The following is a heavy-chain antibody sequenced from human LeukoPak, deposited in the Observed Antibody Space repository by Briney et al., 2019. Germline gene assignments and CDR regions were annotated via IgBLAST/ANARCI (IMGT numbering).Heavy chain of an antibody. D-gene: IGHD3-3*01. J-gene: IGHJ6*03. CDR2: IYTSGST. CDR3: ARVSITIFGVIRKDYYYYYMDV. CDR1: GGSISSGSYY. V-gene: IGHV4-61*02. Sequence: PSQTLSLTCTVSGGSISSGSYYWSCIRQPAGKGLECIGRIYTSGSTNYNPSLKSRVTISVDTSKNQCSLKLSSVTAADTAVYYCARVSITIFGVIRKDYYYYYMDVWGKGTTVTVSS.